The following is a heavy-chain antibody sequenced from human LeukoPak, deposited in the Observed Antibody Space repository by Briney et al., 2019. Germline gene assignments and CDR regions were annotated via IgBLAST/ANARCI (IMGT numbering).Heavy chain of an antibody. V-gene: IGHV3-30-3*01. J-gene: IGHJ4*02. CDR1: GFTFSSYA. D-gene: IGHD2-2*01. CDR2: ISYDGSNK. CDR3: ARDGEYIVVVPAAIRGYFDY. Sequence: GGSLRLSCAASGFTFSSYAMHWVRQAPGKGLEWVAVISYDGSNKYYADSVKGRFTISRDNSKNTLYLQMNSLRAEDTAVYYCARDGEYIVVVPAAIRGYFDYWGQGTLVTVSS.